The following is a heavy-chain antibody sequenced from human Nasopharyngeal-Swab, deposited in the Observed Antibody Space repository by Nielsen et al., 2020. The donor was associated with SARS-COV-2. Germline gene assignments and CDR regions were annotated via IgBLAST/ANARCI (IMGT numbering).Heavy chain of an antibody. CDR2: IWYDGSNK. D-gene: IGHD2-21*02. J-gene: IGHJ4*02. CDR3: AREGAYCGGDCYSGLDY. V-gene: IGHV3-33*01. Sequence: GGSLRLSCAASGFTFSSYGMHWVRQAPGKGLEWVAVIWYDGSNKYYADSVKGRFTISRDNSKNTLYLQMNSLRAEDPAVYYCAREGAYCGGDCYSGLDYWGQGTLVTVSS. CDR1: GFTFSSYG.